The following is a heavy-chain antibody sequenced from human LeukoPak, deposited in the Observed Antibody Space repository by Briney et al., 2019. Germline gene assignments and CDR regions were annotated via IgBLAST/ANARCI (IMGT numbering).Heavy chain of an antibody. J-gene: IGHJ5*02. Sequence: SQTLSLTCAVSGDSISSGGYSWSWIRQPPGKGLEWIGYISHTGSSNYNPSLKSRVTISVDRSKNQFSLNLSSVIAADTAVYYCAREGYGDSGWFDPWGQGTLVTVSS. CDR1: GDSISSGGYS. CDR3: AREGYGDSGWFDP. D-gene: IGHD4-17*01. V-gene: IGHV4-30-2*01. CDR2: ISHTGSS.